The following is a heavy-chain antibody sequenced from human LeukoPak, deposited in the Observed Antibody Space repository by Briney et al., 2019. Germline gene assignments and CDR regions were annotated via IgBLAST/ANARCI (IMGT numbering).Heavy chain of an antibody. CDR3: ARVNRNWSLDY. CDR1: GGSISSYY. D-gene: IGHD1-14*01. J-gene: IGHJ4*02. CDR2: IYYSGST. Sequence: PSETLSLTCTVSGGSISSYYWSWIRQPPGKGLEWIGYIYYSGSTNYNPSLKSRVTISVDTSKNQFSLKLSSVTAADTAVYYCARVNRNWSLDYWGQGTLVTVSS. V-gene: IGHV4-59*01.